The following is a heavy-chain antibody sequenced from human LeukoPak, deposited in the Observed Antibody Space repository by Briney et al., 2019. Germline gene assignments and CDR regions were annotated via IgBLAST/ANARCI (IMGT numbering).Heavy chain of an antibody. Sequence: SETLSLTCTVSGGSISSGSYYWSWIRQPAGKGLEWIGRIYTSGSTNYNPSLKSRVTISVDTSKNQFSLKLSSVTAADTAVYYCARGPGAVRYWGQGTLVTVSS. V-gene: IGHV4-61*02. CDR3: ARGPGAVRY. CDR2: IYTSGST. J-gene: IGHJ4*02. D-gene: IGHD3-10*01. CDR1: GGSISSGSYY.